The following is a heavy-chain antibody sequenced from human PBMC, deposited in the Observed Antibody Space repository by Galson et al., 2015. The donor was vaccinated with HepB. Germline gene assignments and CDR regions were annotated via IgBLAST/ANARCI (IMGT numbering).Heavy chain of an antibody. CDR2: FDADDAET. Sequence: SVKVSCKVSGYTLADLSMHWVRQTPGKGLEWMGGFDADDAETIYAQKFQGRVTMTEDTSTDTAYMELSSLRFEDTAVYYCATVPMVRGVIRTYFYYGLDVWGQGTTVTVSS. J-gene: IGHJ6*02. CDR1: GYTLADLS. V-gene: IGHV1-24*01. CDR3: ATVPMVRGVIRTYFYYGLDV. D-gene: IGHD3-10*01.